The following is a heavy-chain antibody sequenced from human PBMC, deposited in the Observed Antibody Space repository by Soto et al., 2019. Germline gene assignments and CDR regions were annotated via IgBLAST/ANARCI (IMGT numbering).Heavy chain of an antibody. J-gene: IGHJ4*02. D-gene: IGHD3-10*01. Sequence: SETLSLTCTVSGGSISRSRWGWIRQPPGKGLEWIGNIYYSGDTYYNPSLKSRLTISVDASKNQFALKLSSVTDADTAVYYCARHYPFGSGSYSPYYFDSWGQGTLVTVS. CDR1: GGSISRSR. V-gene: IGHV4-39*01. CDR3: ARHYPFGSGSYSPYYFDS. CDR2: IYYSGDT.